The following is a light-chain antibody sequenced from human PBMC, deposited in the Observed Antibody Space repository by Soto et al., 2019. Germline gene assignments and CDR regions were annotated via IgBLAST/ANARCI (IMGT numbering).Light chain of an antibody. J-gene: IGKJ4*01. CDR2: VAS. Sequence: EIVLTQSPGTLSLSPGERATLSCRASQSVSSSYLAWYQQKPGQAPRLLIHVASSRATGIPDRFSGSGSGTDFTLTISRLEPEDFAVYYCQQYGSSPLTFGGGTKVDIK. CDR1: QSVSSSY. CDR3: QQYGSSPLT. V-gene: IGKV3-20*01.